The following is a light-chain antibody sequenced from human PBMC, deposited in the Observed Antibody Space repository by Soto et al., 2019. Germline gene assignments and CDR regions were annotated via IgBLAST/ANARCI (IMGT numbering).Light chain of an antibody. CDR3: LQDYNYPWT. V-gene: IGKV1-6*01. CDR1: RYIRSD. J-gene: IGKJ1*01. CDR2: AAS. Sequence: IQITQSPSSLSASVVDRVTITCRASRYIRSDLSWYQQRPGQAPKVLIYAASSLQSGVPSRFSGSGSGTDFTLTISSLQPEDFATYYCLQDYNYPWTFGQGTKVDIK.